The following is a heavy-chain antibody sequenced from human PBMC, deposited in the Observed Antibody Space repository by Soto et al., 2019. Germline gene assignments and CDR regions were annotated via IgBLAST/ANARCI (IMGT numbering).Heavy chain of an antibody. CDR3: ARAVAATLIAFDI. V-gene: IGHV3-9*01. CDR1: VFTFDDYA. D-gene: IGHD2-15*01. Sequence: PGGSLRLSCAASVFTFDDYAMHWVRQAPGKGLEWVSGISWNSGSIGYADSVKGRFTISRDNAKNSLYLQMNSLRAEDTALYYCARAVAATLIAFDIWGQGTMVTVSS. CDR2: ISWNSGSI. J-gene: IGHJ3*02.